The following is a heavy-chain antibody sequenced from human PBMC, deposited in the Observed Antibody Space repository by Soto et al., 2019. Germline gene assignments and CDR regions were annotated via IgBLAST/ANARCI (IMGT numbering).Heavy chain of an antibody. CDR3: ATDIVVVPAAPWHGAFDI. Sequence: GGSLRLSCAASGFTFSSYSMNWVRQAPGKGLEWVSYISSSSSTIYYADSVKGRFTISRDNAKNSLYLQMNSLRAEDTAVYYCATDIVVVPAAPWHGAFDIWGQWTMVTVSS. D-gene: IGHD2-2*01. CDR1: GFTFSSYS. V-gene: IGHV3-48*01. J-gene: IGHJ3*02. CDR2: ISSSSSTI.